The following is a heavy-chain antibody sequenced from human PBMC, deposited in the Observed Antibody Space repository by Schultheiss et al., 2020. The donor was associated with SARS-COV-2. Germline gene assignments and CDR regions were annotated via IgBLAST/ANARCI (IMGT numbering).Heavy chain of an antibody. Sequence: GGSLRLSCAASGFTFSSYEMNWVRQAPGKGLEWVGRIKSKTDGGTTDYAAPVKGRFTISRDDSKNTLYLQMNSLKTEDTAVYYCTTVPTSRPYYYYYGMDVWGQGTTVTVSS. CDR3: TTVPTSRPYYYYYGMDV. V-gene: IGHV3-15*07. CDR1: GFTFSSYE. D-gene: IGHD1-26*01. J-gene: IGHJ6*02. CDR2: IKSKTDGGTT.